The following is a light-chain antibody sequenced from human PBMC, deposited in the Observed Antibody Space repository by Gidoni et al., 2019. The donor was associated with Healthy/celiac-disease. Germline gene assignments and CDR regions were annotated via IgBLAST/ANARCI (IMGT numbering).Light chain of an antibody. CDR3: QQYNNWP. CDR1: QSVSSN. J-gene: IGKJ4*01. CDR2: GAS. V-gene: IGKV3-15*01. Sequence: EIVMTQSPATLSVSPGERATLSCRASQSVSSNLAWYQQKPGQAPRLLIYGASTRATGIPARFSGSGSGTEFTLTISSLQSEDFAVYYCQQYNNWPFGGXTKVEIK.